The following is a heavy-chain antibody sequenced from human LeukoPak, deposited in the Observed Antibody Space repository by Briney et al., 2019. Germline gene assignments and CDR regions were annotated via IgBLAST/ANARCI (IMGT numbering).Heavy chain of an antibody. J-gene: IGHJ4*02. CDR3: ARSPTYYHDTSGYRYFDY. V-gene: IGHV3-23*01. Sequence: GGSLRLSCAASGFTFSSYAMSWVRQAPGKGLEWVSASSGSGSNTYYADSVKGRFTISRDNSKNTLYVQMNGLRAEDTAVYYCARSPTYYHDTSGYRYFDYWGQGTLVTVSS. CDR2: SSGSGSNT. D-gene: IGHD3-22*01. CDR1: GFTFSSYA.